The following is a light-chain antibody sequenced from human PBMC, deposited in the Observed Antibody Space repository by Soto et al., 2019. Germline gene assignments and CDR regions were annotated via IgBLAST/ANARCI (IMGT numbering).Light chain of an antibody. Sequence: LTERPGTLLLSTWEIAALACSASQSVRSGYFAWYQQKPGQAPRLLIVGASSRATGIPDRFSGGGSGTDFTLTISRLEPEDFALYYCHQYDNSPLTFGGGTKVDI. J-gene: IGKJ4*01. V-gene: IGKV3-20*01. CDR3: HQYDNSPLT. CDR1: QSVRSGY. CDR2: GAS.